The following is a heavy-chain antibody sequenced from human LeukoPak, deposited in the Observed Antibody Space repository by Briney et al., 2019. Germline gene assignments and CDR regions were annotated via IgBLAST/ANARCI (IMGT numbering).Heavy chain of an antibody. CDR2: IESSTDGGTT. V-gene: IGHV3-15*04. J-gene: IGHJ4*02. CDR3: TTSPGITVFGVVTDY. D-gene: IGHD3-3*01. Sequence: PGGSLRLSCAASGPTLRNAFMNWVRQAPGKGLEWVGQIESSTDGGTTDYAAPVKGRFTMSRDDSKNTLYLQMNNVKTEDTGVYYCTTSPGITVFGVVTDYWGQGTLVIVSS. CDR1: GPTLRNAF.